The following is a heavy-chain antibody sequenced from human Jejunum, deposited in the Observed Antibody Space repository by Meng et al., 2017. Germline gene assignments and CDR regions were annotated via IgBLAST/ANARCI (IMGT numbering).Heavy chain of an antibody. D-gene: IGHD5-24*01. V-gene: IGHV4-61*03. CDR3: ARDSETYPTYFDY. J-gene: IGHJ4*02. CDR2: NSASGTT. Sequence: SNTLCFSCRISCASSSILFDYWRMIPQPSGKGLYWLGYNSASGTTNHNPSLMSRVPMSVATSKNHFFMKLTSVTAADTAVYFCARDSETYPTYFDYWGQGTLVTVSS. CDR1: CASSSILFDY.